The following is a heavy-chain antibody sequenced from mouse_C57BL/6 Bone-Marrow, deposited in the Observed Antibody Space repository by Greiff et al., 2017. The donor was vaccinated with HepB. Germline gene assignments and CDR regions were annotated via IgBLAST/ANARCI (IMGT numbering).Heavy chain of an antibody. Sequence: EVQVVESGGGLVQPGESLKLSCESNEYAFPSHDMSWVRKTPEKRLELVAAINSDGGSTYYPDTMERRFIISRDNTRKTLYLQMSSLRSEDTALYYGARNYYGSSYDAMDYWGQGTSVTVSS. J-gene: IGHJ4*01. CDR1: EYAFPSHD. CDR3: ARNYYGSSYDAMDY. CDR2: INSDGGST. V-gene: IGHV5-2*01. D-gene: IGHD1-1*01.